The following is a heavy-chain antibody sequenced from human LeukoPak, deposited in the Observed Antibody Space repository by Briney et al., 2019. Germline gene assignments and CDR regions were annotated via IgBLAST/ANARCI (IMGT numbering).Heavy chain of an antibody. D-gene: IGHD6-19*01. CDR2: CYIGGST. CDR3: ARLDSNVGGHDAFDI. J-gene: IGHJ3*02. CDR1: DFTPSNNF. Sequence: GGSLSLSCAPSDFTPSNNFMTWVRGAPAKAVEWGSVCYIGGSTYYADSVKGRFTLSRDTSRTTVFLQLNSVKFEDTAVYYCARLDSNVGGHDAFDIWGQGTMITVSS. V-gene: IGHV3-53*01.